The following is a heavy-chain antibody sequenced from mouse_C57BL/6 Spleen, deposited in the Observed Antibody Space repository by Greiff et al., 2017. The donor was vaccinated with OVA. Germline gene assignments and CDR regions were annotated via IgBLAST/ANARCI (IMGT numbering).Heavy chain of an antibody. CDR1: GYTFTSYW. D-gene: IGHD2-3*01. V-gene: IGHV1-59*01. CDR3: ARNDGYSHFDY. CDR2: IDPSDSYT. J-gene: IGHJ2*01. Sequence: QVQLQQPGAELVRPGTSVKLSCKASGYTFTSYWMHWVKQRPGQGLEWIGVIDPSDSYTNYNQKFKGKATLTVDTSSSTAYMQLSSLTSEDSAVYYCARNDGYSHFDYWGQGTTLTVSS.